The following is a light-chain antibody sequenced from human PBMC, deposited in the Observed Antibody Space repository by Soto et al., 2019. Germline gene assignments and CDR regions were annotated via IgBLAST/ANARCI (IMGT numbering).Light chain of an antibody. CDR3: ATWDDSLNAAV. CDR1: TSNIAGNT. J-gene: IGLJ7*01. CDR2: IDD. Sequence: QSVLTQPPSLSGTPGQRVTISCSGSTSNIAGNTVHWYQHLPETAPKLLIYIDDQRPSGVPDRFSGSKSGTSASPAISGLQSEDEADYYCATWDDSLNAAVFGGGTQLTVL. V-gene: IGLV1-44*01.